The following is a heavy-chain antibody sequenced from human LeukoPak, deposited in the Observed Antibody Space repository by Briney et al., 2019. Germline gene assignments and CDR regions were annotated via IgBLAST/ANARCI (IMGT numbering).Heavy chain of an antibody. D-gene: IGHD3-22*01. J-gene: IGHJ4*02. V-gene: IGHV1-24*01. CDR3: TTDPNYYDSSGYWPGYFDY. CDR1: GYTLTELS. CDR2: FDPEDGET. Sequence: ASVKVSCKVSGYTLTELSMHWVRQAPGKGLEWMGGFDPEDGETIYAQKFQGRVTMTEDTSTDTAYMELSSLRSEDTAVYYCTTDPNYYDSSGYWPGYFDYWGQGTLVTVSS.